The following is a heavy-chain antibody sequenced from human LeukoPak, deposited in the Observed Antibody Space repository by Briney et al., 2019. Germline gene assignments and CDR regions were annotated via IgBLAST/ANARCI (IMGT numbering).Heavy chain of an antibody. V-gene: IGHV3-23*01. CDR2: ITGSGGST. Sequence: GGSLRLSCAASGFTFSNYAMSWVRQAPGKGLEWVSSITGSGGSTYYADSVKGRFTISRDNSKNTLYLQMSSLRAEDTAVYYCAKDKGDFWSGHHYWGKGTMVTFSS. CDR3: AKDKGDFWSGHHY. D-gene: IGHD3-3*01. CDR1: GFTFSNYA. J-gene: IGHJ4*02.